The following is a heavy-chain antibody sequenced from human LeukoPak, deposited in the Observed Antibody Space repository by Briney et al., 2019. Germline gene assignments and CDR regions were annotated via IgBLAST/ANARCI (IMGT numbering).Heavy chain of an antibody. J-gene: IGHJ4*02. CDR2: ISYDGSNK. CDR3: ARDLGDYYFDY. D-gene: IGHD4-17*01. Sequence: GGSLRLSCAASGFTFSSYAMHWVRQAPGKGLGWVAVISYDGSNKYYADSVKGRFTISRDNSKNTLYLQMNSLRAEDTAVYYCARDLGDYYFDYWGQGTLVTVSS. V-gene: IGHV3-30*04. CDR1: GFTFSSYA.